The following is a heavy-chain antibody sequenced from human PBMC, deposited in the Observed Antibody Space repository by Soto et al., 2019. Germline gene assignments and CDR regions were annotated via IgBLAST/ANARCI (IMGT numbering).Heavy chain of an antibody. V-gene: IGHV5-10-1*01. J-gene: IGHJ5*02. Sequence: PGESLKISCQGSGYSFPSYWISWVRQMPGKGLQWMGRIVPSDSYINYSPSFEGHVNISIDKSINTAYLQWSSLKASDTAIYYCARHGQLALFDQWGQGTLVTVSS. D-gene: IGHD6-6*01. CDR1: GYSFPSYW. CDR3: ARHGQLALFDQ. CDR2: IVPSDSYI.